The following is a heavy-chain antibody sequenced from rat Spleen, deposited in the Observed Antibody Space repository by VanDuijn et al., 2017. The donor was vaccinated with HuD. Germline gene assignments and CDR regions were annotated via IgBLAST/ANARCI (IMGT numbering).Heavy chain of an antibody. V-gene: IGHV5-25*01. Sequence: EVQLVESDGGLVQPGRSLKLSCAASGFTFSDYYMAWVRQAPEKGLEWVAIISTSGYSTYYRDSVKGRFTVSRDNAKTTLYLQMDSLRSEDTATYYCVRGGAYFDYWGQGVMVTVSS. J-gene: IGHJ2*01. CDR1: GFTFSDYY. CDR3: VRGGAYFDY. CDR2: ISTSGYST. D-gene: IGHD1-11*01.